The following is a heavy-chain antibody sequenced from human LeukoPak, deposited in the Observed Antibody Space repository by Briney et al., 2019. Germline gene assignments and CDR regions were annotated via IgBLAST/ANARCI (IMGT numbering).Heavy chain of an antibody. CDR3: ASAPYYYDSSGYGY. D-gene: IGHD3-22*01. CDR2: ISYDGSNK. J-gene: IGHJ4*02. Sequence: QPGRSLRLSCAASGFTFSNYGMHWVRQAPGKGLEWVAVISYDGSNKNYVDSVKGRFTISRDNAKNSLYLQMNSLRAEDTAVYYCASAPYYYDSSGYGYWGQGTLVTVSS. CDR1: GFTFSNYG. V-gene: IGHV3-30*03.